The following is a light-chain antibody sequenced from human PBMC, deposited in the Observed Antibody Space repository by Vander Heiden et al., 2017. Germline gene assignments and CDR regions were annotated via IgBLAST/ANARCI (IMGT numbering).Light chain of an antibody. J-gene: IGLJ2*01. CDR1: SLRGYY. Sequence: SSELTQDPAVSVALGQTVKITCQGDSLRGYYASWYQQRPGQAPRLLIYEKKNRPSGIPDRFSASSSGDTFSLTVSGAQAEDEADYYCMSRDSSGKHVAIGGGTKVTVL. CDR2: EKK. V-gene: IGLV3-19*01. CDR3: MSRDSSGKHVA.